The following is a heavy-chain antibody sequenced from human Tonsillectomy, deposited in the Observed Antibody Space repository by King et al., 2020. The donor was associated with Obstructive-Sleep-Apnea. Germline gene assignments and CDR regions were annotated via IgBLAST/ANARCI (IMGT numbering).Heavy chain of an antibody. CDR2: IKQDGSEK. CDR3: ARETYYYDSSGYYLTYYFDY. CDR1: GFTFSSYW. D-gene: IGHD3-22*01. V-gene: IGHV3-7*01. J-gene: IGHJ4*02. Sequence: VQLVQSGGGLVQPGGSLRLSCAASGFTFSSYWMSWVRQAPGKGLEWVANIKQDGSEKYYVDSVKGRFTISRDNAKNSLYLQMNSLRAEDTAVYYCARETYYYDSSGYYLTYYFDYWGQGTLVTVSS.